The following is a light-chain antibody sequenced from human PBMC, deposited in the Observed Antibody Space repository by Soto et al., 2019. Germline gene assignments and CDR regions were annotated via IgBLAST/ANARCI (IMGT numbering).Light chain of an antibody. V-gene: IGKV3-20*01. CDR2: GAS. CDR3: QHYGSSPWT. J-gene: IGKJ1*01. CDR1: KSVSSSY. Sequence: EIVLTQSPGTLSLSPGERATLSCRASKSVSSSYLAWYKQKPGQAPRLLIYGASSSATGIPDRLSGSGSGTDFTLTISRLEPEDFAVYYCQHYGSSPWTFGQGTKVESK.